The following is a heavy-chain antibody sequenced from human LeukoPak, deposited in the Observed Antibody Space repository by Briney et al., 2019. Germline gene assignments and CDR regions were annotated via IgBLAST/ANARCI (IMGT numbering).Heavy chain of an antibody. CDR2: ISYDGSNK. V-gene: IGHV3-30-3*01. J-gene: IGHJ4*02. CDR1: GFTFSSYA. D-gene: IGHD1-26*01. Sequence: GGSLRLSCAASGFTFSSYAMHWVRQAPGKGLEWVAVISYDGSNKYYADSVKGRFTISRDNAKNSLYPQMNSLRAEDTAVYYCARTHYRFDYWGQGTLVTVSS. CDR3: ARTHYRFDY.